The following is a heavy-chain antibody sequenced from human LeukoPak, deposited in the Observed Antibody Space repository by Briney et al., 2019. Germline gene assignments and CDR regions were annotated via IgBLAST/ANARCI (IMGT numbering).Heavy chain of an antibody. CDR2: INPNSGDT. D-gene: IGHD3-10*01. CDR1: GYTFTGYC. V-gene: IGHV1-2*02. J-gene: IGHJ5*02. CDR3: ARRVRRGDNWFDP. Sequence: ASVKVSCKASGYTFTGYCIHWVRQAPGQGLEWMGWINPNSGDTNYAQKFQGRVTMTRDTSISTAYMELSRLRSDDTAVYYCARRVRRGDNWFDPWGQGTLVTVSS.